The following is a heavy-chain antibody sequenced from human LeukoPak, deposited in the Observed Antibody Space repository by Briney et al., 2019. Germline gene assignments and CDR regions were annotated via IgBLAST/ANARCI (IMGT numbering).Heavy chain of an antibody. CDR1: GTSISNYY. Sequence: PSETLSLTCTVSGTSISNYYWSWIRQPPGKGLEWIGYIYYSGDTNYNPSLKSRVTMSVDTSRNQFSLKLSSLTAADTAVFYCARGTTRYTTTYYFDYWGQGTLVTVSS. V-gene: IGHV4-59*01. CDR2: IYYSGDT. CDR3: ARGTTRYTTTYYFDY. J-gene: IGHJ4*02. D-gene: IGHD2-2*02.